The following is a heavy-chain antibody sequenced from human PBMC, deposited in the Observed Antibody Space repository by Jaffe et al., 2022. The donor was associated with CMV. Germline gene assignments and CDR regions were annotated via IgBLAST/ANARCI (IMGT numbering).Heavy chain of an antibody. CDR2: INHSGST. CDR3: ARGLWSHPIKLDY. J-gene: IGHJ4*02. Sequence: QVQLQQWGAGLLKPSETLSLTCAVYGGSFSGYYWSWIRQPPGKGLEWIGEINHSGSTNYNPSLKSRVTISVDTSKNQFSLKLSSVTAADTAVYYCARGLWSHPIKLDYWGQGTLVTVSS. V-gene: IGHV4-34*01. CDR1: GGSFSGYY. D-gene: IGHD3-10*01.